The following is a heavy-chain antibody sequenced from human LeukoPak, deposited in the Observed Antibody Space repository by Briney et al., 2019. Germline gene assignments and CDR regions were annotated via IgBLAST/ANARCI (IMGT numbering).Heavy chain of an antibody. CDR1: GGTFSSYA. CDR3: ARRSRQLVPGDNWFDP. J-gene: IGHJ5*02. Sequence: ASVKVPCKASGGTFSSYAIGWVRQAPGQGLEWMGGIIPIFGTANYAQKFQGRVTITADESTSTAYMELSSLRSEDTAVYYCARRSRQLVPGDNWFDPWGQGTLVTVSS. V-gene: IGHV1-69*13. CDR2: IIPIFGTA. D-gene: IGHD6-6*01.